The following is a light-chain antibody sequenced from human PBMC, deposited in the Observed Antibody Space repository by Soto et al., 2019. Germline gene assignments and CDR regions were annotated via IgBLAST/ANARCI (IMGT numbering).Light chain of an antibody. CDR2: DAT. Sequence: DIQMTQSPSTLSASVGDRVTITCRASQSISGCLSWYQQKPEKAPNLLISDATSLESGVPSRFSGSGSGTEFTLTISGLHPDDLATYYCQQYSSYSSFGQGTKLEIK. CDR3: QQYSSYSS. J-gene: IGKJ2*01. V-gene: IGKV1-5*01. CDR1: QSISGC.